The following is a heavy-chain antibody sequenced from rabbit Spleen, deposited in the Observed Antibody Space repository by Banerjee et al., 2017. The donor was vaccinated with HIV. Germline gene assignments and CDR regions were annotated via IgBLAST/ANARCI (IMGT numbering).Heavy chain of an antibody. CDR2: IDPVFGAT. CDR3: VRGASSNCYYSL. Sequence: QEQLVESGGGLVKPEGSLTLTCKASGFSFSDRDVMCWVRQAPGKGLEWLGYIDPVFGATYYATGINCRFTISSHNAQNTLYLQLSILPAADTATYFCVRGASSNCYYSLWCPGTLVTVS. V-gene: IGHV1S47*01. J-gene: IGHJ4*01. CDR1: GFSFSDRDV. D-gene: IGHD1-1*01.